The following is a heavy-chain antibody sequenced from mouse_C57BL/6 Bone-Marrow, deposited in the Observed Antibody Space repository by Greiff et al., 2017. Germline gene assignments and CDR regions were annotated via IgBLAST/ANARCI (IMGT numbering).Heavy chain of an antibody. CDR3: ARNYYGSYFDY. Sequence: VQLQQPGAELVKPGASVKLSCKASGYTFTSYWMHWVKQRPGRGLEWIGRIDPHSGGTKYNEKFKSKATLTADKPSSPAYMQLSSLTSEDSAVYYCARNYYGSYFDYWGQGTTLTVSS. CDR2: IDPHSGGT. D-gene: IGHD1-1*01. V-gene: IGHV1-72*01. CDR1: GYTFTSYW. J-gene: IGHJ2*01.